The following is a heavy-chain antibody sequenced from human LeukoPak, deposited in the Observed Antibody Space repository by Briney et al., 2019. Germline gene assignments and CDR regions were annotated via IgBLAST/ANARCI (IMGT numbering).Heavy chain of an antibody. CDR3: AKIVAGGVDY. D-gene: IGHD6-13*01. CDR1: GFTFSNYA. Sequence: GGSLRLSCAASGFTFSNYAINWVRRAPGKGLDWVSAISVSGGSTSYADSVKGRFTISRDNSKNTLYMQMNSLRAEDTAVYYCAKIVAGGVDYWGQGTLVTVSS. CDR2: ISVSGGST. J-gene: IGHJ4*02. V-gene: IGHV3-23*01.